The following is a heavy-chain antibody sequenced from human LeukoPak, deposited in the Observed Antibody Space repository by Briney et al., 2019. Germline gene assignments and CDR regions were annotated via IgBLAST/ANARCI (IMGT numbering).Heavy chain of an antibody. CDR3: ARGPKGSRNYSFDY. J-gene: IGHJ4*02. CDR2: INHSGST. Sequence: SETLSLTCAVYGGSFSGYYWSWIRQPPGKGLEWIGEINHSGSTNYNPSLKSRVTISVDTSKNQFSLKLSSVTAADTAVYYWARGPKGSRNYSFDYWGQGTLVTVSS. CDR1: GGSFSGYY. V-gene: IGHV4-34*01. D-gene: IGHD4-4*01.